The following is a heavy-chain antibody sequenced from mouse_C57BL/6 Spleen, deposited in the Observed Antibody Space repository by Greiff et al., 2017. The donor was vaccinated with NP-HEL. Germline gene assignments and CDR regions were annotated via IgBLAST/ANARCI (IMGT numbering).Heavy chain of an antibody. V-gene: IGHV10-1*01. D-gene: IGHD1-1*02. Sequence: EVQLVESGGGLVQPKGSLKLSCAASGFSFNTYAMNGVRQAQGKGLEWVARISSKSNNYSTYYADSMKDRFTISRADSESRIYLHMNNLKYEDTAMYYCVRHLWSYYWGQGTSVTVSS. CDR3: VRHLWSYY. J-gene: IGHJ4*01. CDR2: ISSKSNNYST. CDR1: GFSFNTYA.